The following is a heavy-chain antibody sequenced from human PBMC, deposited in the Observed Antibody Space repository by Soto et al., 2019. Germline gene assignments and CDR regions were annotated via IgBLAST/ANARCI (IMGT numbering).Heavy chain of an antibody. CDR3: ARAGNDSGSYYYFDY. CDR2: TRNKANSYTT. D-gene: IGHD1-26*01. V-gene: IGHV3-72*01. J-gene: IGHJ4*02. CDR1: GFTFSDHY. Sequence: LRLSCAASGFTFSDHYMDWVRQAPGKGLEWVGRTRNKANSYTTEYAASVKGRFTISRDDSKNSLYLQMNSLKTEDTAVYCCARAGNDSGSYYYFDYWGQGTLVTVSS.